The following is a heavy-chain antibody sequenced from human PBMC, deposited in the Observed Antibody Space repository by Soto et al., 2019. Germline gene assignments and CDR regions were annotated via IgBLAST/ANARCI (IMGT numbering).Heavy chain of an antibody. CDR3: AHLMITFGGVIGDDAFDI. CDR2: IYWDDDK. Sequence: QITLKESGPPLVKPTQTLTLTCTFSGFSLSARGVGVGWIRQPPGKALEWLAVIYWDDDKRYSPSLKSRLTITKDTSKNQVVLTMTNMDPVDTATYYCAHLMITFGGVIGDDAFDIWGQGTMVTVSS. D-gene: IGHD3-16*02. V-gene: IGHV2-5*02. CDR1: GFSLSARGVG. J-gene: IGHJ3*02.